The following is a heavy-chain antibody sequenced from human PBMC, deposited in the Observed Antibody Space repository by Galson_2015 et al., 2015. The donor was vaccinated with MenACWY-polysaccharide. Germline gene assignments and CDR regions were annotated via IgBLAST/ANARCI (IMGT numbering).Heavy chain of an antibody. V-gene: IGHV3-23*01. CDR1: GFTFSDYG. CDR2: FPSSGSRP. CDR3: AKDRSSGTSWYYFDL. D-gene: IGHD6-19*01. J-gene: IGHJ2*01. Sequence: SLRLSCAASGFTFSDYGVSWFRQAPGKGLEWVAGFPSSGSRPYYADSVRGRFSVSRDNSDNTLYLRMNSLRAEDTAMYYCAKDRSSGTSWYYFDLWGRGTLVTVSS.